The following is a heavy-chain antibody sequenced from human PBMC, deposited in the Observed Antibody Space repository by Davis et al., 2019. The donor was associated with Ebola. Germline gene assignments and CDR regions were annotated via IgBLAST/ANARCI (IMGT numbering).Heavy chain of an antibody. J-gene: IGHJ6*02. Sequence: ASVKVSCKASGYTFTGYYMHWVRQAPGQGLEWRGWINPNSGGTNYAQKFQGRVTMTRDTSTSTVNMELSSLRSEDTAVYYCARGAVAAPYGMDVWGQGTTVTVSS. D-gene: IGHD6-19*01. CDR3: ARGAVAAPYGMDV. V-gene: IGHV1-2*02. CDR2: INPNSGGT. CDR1: GYTFTGYY.